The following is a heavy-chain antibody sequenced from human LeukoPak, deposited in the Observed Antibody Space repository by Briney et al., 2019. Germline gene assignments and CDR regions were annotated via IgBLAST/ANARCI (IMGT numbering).Heavy chain of an antibody. CDR2: ISYDGSNK. Sequence: GGSLRLSCAASGFTFSSYAMHWVRQAPGKGLEWVAVISYDGSNKYYADSVKGRFAISRDNSKNTLYLQMNSLRAEDTAVYYCAKRARGLASAWYSDYWGQGAVVTVSS. J-gene: IGHJ4*02. CDR1: GFTFSSYA. V-gene: IGHV3-30-3*02. D-gene: IGHD2-21*01. CDR3: AKRARGLASAWYSDY.